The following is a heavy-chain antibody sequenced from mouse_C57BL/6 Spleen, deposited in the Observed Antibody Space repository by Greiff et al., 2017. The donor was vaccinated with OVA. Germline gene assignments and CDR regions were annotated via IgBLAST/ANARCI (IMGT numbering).Heavy chain of an antibody. J-gene: IGHJ3*01. CDR3: ARGGIHGSSYEFAY. CDR1: GYSITSGYY. D-gene: IGHD1-1*01. V-gene: IGHV3-6*01. Sequence: ESGPGLVKPSQSLSLTCSVTGYSITSGYYWNWIRQFPGNKLEWMGYISYDGSNNYNPSLKNRISITRDTSKNQFFLKLNSVTTEDTATYYCARGGIHGSSYEFAYWGQGTLVTVSA. CDR2: ISYDGSN.